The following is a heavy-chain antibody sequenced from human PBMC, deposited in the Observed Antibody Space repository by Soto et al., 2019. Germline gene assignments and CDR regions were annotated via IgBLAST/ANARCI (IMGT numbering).Heavy chain of an antibody. D-gene: IGHD4-17*01. Sequence: QVQLVESGGGVVQPGRSLRLSCAASGFTFSSYGMHWVRQAPGKGLEWVAVIWYDGSNKYYADSVKGRFTISRDNSKNTLYLQMNSLGAEDTAVYYCARDVEATVTVYYYYYGMDVWGQGTTVTVSS. J-gene: IGHJ6*02. CDR3: ARDVEATVTVYYYYYGMDV. CDR1: GFTFSSYG. V-gene: IGHV3-33*01. CDR2: IWYDGSNK.